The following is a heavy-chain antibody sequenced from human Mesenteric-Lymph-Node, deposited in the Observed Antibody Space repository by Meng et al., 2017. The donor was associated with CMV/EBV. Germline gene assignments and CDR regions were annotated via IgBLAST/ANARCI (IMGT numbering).Heavy chain of an antibody. CDR3: ARAPTSYDILTGYFPNGLDV. J-gene: IGHJ6*02. Sequence: GSLRLSCTVSGGSISSYYWSWIRQPPGKGLEWIGYIYYSGSTNYNPSLKSRVTISVDTSKNQFSLKLSSVTAADTAVYYCARAPTSYDILTGYFPNGLDVWGQGTTVTVSS. D-gene: IGHD3-9*01. CDR1: GGSISSYY. CDR2: IYYSGST. V-gene: IGHV4-59*01.